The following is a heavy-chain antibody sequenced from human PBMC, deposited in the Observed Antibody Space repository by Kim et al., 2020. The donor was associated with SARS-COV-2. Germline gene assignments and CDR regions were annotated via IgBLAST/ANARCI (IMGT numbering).Heavy chain of an antibody. D-gene: IGHD3-3*01. V-gene: IGHV3-48*04. CDR2: ISSSSSTI. J-gene: IGHJ4*02. Sequence: GGSLRLSCAASGFTFSSYSMNWVRQAPGKGLEWVSYISSSSSTIYYADSVKGRFTISRDNAKNSLYLQMNSLRAEDTAVYYCASQYYDFWSGDFDYWGQGTLVTVSS. CDR1: GFTFSSYS. CDR3: ASQYYDFWSGDFDY.